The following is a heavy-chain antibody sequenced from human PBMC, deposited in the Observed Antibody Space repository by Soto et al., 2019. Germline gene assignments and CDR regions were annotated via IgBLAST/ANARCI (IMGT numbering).Heavy chain of an antibody. V-gene: IGHV3-9*01. CDR2: ISWNSGSI. CDR3: AKDSEQWLVRGSDAFDI. J-gene: IGHJ3*02. D-gene: IGHD6-19*01. Sequence: GGSLRLSCAASGFTFDDYAMHWVRQAPGKGLEWVSGISWNSGSIGYADSVKDRFTISRDNAKNSLYLQMNSLRAEDTALYYCAKDSEQWLVRGSDAFDIWGQGTMVTVSS. CDR1: GFTFDDYA.